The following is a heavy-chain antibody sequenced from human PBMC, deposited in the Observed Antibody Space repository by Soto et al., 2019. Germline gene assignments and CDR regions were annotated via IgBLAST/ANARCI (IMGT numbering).Heavy chain of an antibody. D-gene: IGHD3-10*01. J-gene: IGHJ4*02. CDR1: GGSFSGYY. CDR3: ARGGRSMVRGVIAY. V-gene: IGHV4-34*01. CDR2: INHSGST. Sequence: SETLSLTCAVYGGSFSGYYWSWIRQPPGKGLEWIGEINHSGSTNYNPSLKSRVTISVDTSKNQFSLKLSSVTAADTAVYYCARGGRSMVRGVIAYWGQGXLVTVYS.